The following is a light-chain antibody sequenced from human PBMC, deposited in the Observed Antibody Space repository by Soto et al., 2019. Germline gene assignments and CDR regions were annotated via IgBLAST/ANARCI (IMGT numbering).Light chain of an antibody. Sequence: DIQMTQSPSTLSASVRDRVTITCRASQSISNWLAWYQQKPGKAPKLLIYKASTLQSGVPSRFSGSRSGADITLTISSLQPDDFGTYYCQQYTSYYTFGQGTKLEIK. CDR2: KAS. V-gene: IGKV1-5*03. CDR3: QQYTSYYT. CDR1: QSISNW. J-gene: IGKJ2*01.